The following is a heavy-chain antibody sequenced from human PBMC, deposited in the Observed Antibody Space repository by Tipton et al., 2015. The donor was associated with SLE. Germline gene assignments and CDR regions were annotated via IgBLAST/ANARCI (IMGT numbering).Heavy chain of an antibody. CDR2: IHSSGST. V-gene: IGHV4-59*01. CDR1: GGSISGYY. D-gene: IGHD2-21*01. Sequence: TLSLTCTVSGGSISGYYWSWIRQPPGKGLEWIANIHSSGSTNYNPSLKSRVTISADTSKNQFSMKLSSVTAADTAVYYCARVPNACGGDCPYDYWGQGTLVTVSS. CDR3: ARVPNACGGDCPYDY. J-gene: IGHJ4*02.